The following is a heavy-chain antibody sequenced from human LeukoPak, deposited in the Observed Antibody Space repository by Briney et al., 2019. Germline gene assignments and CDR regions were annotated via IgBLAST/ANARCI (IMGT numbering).Heavy chain of an antibody. CDR1: GFTFSSYS. D-gene: IGHD2-2*03. CDR3: ARDGYCSSTSCWAMYYYYYGMDV. CDR2: ISSSSSYI. V-gene: IGHV3-21*01. Sequence: GGSLRLSCAASGFTFSSYSMNWVRQAPGKGLEWVSSISSSSSYIYYADSVKGRFTISRDNAKNSLYLQMNNLRAGDTAVYYCARDGYCSSTSCWAMYYYYYGMDVWGKGTTVTVSS. J-gene: IGHJ6*04.